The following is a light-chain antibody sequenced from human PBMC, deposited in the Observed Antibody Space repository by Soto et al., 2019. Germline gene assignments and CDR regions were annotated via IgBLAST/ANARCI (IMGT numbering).Light chain of an antibody. Sequence: QSVLTQPPSASGSPGQSVTISCTGTTSDIGVYDFVSWYQHHPGKAPRLIIYEVVQRPSGVPDRFSGSKSGNTASLTVSGRQAADEADYFCKSYAGSNTDVFGSGTKLTVL. CDR3: KSYAGSNTDV. V-gene: IGLV2-8*01. CDR1: TSDIGVYDF. J-gene: IGLJ1*01. CDR2: EVV.